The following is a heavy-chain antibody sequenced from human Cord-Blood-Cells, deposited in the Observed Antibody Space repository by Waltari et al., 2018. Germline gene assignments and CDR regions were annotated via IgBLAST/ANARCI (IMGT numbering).Heavy chain of an antibody. V-gene: IGHV4-4*07. J-gene: IGHJ4*02. CDR2: IYTSGST. Sequence: QVQLQESGPGLVKPSETLSLTCTVSGGSISSYYWTWLRPPAGKGLEWIGRIYTSGSTNYNPSLKSRVTMSVDTSKNQFSLKLSSVTAADTAVYYCARDPNSSGWYYFDYWGQGTLVTVSS. CDR3: ARDPNSSGWYYFDY. D-gene: IGHD6-19*01. CDR1: GGSISSYY.